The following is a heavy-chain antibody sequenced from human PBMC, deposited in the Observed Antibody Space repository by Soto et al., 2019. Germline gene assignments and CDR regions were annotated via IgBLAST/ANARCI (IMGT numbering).Heavy chain of an antibody. D-gene: IGHD4-17*01. CDR3: ARGGYGDPGYYYGMDV. CDR1: GGSISSGDYY. CDR2: IYYSGST. J-gene: IGHJ6*02. V-gene: IGHV4-30-4*01. Sequence: QVQLQESGPGLVKPSQTLSLTCTVSGGSISSGDYYWSWIRQPPGKGLEWIGYIYYSGSTYYNPSLKSRVTISVDTSKNQFSLKLSSVTAADTAVYYCARGGYGDPGYYYGMDVWGQGTTVTVSS.